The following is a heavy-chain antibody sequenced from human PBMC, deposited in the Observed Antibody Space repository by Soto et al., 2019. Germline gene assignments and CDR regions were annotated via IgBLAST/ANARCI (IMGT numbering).Heavy chain of an antibody. D-gene: IGHD2-21*02. V-gene: IGHV3-23*05. J-gene: IGHJ4*02. CDR1: GFNFRTYA. CDR3: TKRPMCAGDCWYFDA. CDR2: IDDGNSA. Sequence: EVRLLESGGGSEQPGGSLRLSCAASGFNFRTYAMYWVRQAPGKGLEWVSAIDDGNSAYYADSVKCRFIISRDNSRNTVDLQMDGLRVEDTAIYFCTKRPMCAGDCWYFDAWGQGILVTVSS.